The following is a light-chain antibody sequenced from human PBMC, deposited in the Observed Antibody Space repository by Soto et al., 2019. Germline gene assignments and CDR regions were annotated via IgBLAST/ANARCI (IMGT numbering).Light chain of an antibody. CDR3: QQYGSSPWT. CDR2: GAS. Sequence: TQSPGTLSLSPGERVTLSCRASQSVSSSYLAWYQQKPGQAPRLLIYGASSRATGIPDRFSGSGSGTDFTLTISRLEPEDFAVYYCQQYGSSPWTFGQGTKVDIK. J-gene: IGKJ1*01. V-gene: IGKV3-20*01. CDR1: QSVSSSY.